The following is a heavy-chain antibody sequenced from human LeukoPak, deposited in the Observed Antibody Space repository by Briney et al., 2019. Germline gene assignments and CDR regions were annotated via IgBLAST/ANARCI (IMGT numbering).Heavy chain of an antibody. D-gene: IGHD4/OR15-4a*01. CDR1: GYTFSSYD. Sequence: ASVKVSCKASGYTFSSYDINWVRQAPGQGLEWMGWMNPNSGNAGSVRKFQGRVTMTRDTSISTAYMELSSLRSEDTAVYYCARDLTSRTFDYWGQGTLVTVSS. J-gene: IGHJ4*02. V-gene: IGHV1-8*01. CDR3: ARDLTSRTFDY. CDR2: MNPNSGNA.